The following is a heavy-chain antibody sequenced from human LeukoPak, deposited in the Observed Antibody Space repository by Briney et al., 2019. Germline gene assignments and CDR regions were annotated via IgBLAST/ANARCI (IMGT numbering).Heavy chain of an antibody. Sequence: SVKVSCKASGGTFSSYAISWVRQAPGQGLEWMGGIIPIFGTANYAQKFQGRVTITADESTSTAYVELSSLRSEDTAVYYCATPSGSGSSLGNFDYWGQGTLVTVSP. D-gene: IGHD1-26*01. CDR3: ATPSGSGSSLGNFDY. J-gene: IGHJ4*02. V-gene: IGHV1-69*13. CDR1: GGTFSSYA. CDR2: IIPIFGTA.